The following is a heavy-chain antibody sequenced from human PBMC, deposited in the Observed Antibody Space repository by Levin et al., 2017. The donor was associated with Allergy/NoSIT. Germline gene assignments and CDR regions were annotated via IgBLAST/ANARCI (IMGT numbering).Heavy chain of an antibody. J-gene: IGHJ6*02. V-gene: IGHV3-30*18. Sequence: PGGSLRLSCAASGFTFSSYGMHWVRQAPGKGLEWVAVISYDGSNKYYADSVKGRFTISRDNSKNTLYLQMNSLRAEDTAVYYCAKDRSPYGSGRSYYYYGMDVWGQGTTVTVSS. CDR2: ISYDGSNK. CDR3: AKDRSPYGSGRSYYYYGMDV. CDR1: GFTFSSYG. D-gene: IGHD3-10*01.